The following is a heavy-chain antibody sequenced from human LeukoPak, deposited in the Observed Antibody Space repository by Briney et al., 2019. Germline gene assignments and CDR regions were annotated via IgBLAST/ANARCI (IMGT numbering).Heavy chain of an antibody. D-gene: IGHD1-1*01. V-gene: IGHV3-7*02. CDR1: GFTFSSYE. CDR3: ATYKHQLRTVYFDY. J-gene: IGHJ4*02. CDR2: IKQDGSDK. Sequence: GGSLRLSCAASGFTFSSYEMNWVRQAPGKGLEWVANIKQDGSDKNYVDSVKGRFTISKDNAKNLLSLEMNGLRAEDTAVYYCATYKHQLRTVYFDYWGQGTLVTVSS.